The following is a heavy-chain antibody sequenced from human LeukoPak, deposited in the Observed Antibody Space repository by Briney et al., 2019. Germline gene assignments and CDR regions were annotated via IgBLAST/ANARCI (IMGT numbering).Heavy chain of an antibody. CDR3: ILTGYSSGWRFDY. J-gene: IGHJ4*02. Sequence: PGGSLRLSCAASGFTFSSYSMNWVRQAPGKGLEWVSSISSSSSYIYYADSVKGRFTISRDNAKNSLYLQMNSLRAEDTAVYYCILTGYSSGWRFDYWGQGTLVTVSS. V-gene: IGHV3-21*01. CDR1: GFTFSSYS. CDR2: ISSSSSYI. D-gene: IGHD6-19*01.